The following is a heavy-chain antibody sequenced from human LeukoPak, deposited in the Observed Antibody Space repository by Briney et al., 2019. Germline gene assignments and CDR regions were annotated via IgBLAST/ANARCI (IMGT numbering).Heavy chain of an antibody. Sequence: GGSLRLSCAASGFTFNNYAMNWVRQAPGKGLEWVAFVRYNGGNGYYADSVRGRFTISRDNLKSMLYLQMNSLRTDDTGLYFCAKDREEQLVRGWFDPWGQGTLVTVSS. CDR1: GFTFNNYA. J-gene: IGHJ5*02. CDR2: VRYNGGNG. D-gene: IGHD6-13*01. CDR3: AKDREEQLVRGWFDP. V-gene: IGHV3-30*02.